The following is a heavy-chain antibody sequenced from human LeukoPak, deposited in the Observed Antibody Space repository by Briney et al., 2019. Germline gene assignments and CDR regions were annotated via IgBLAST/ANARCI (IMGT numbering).Heavy chain of an antibody. CDR2: ISSSGETI. J-gene: IGHJ4*02. CDR1: GFTFSSYE. Sequence: GGSLRLSCAASGFTFSSYEMNWVRQAPGKGLEWVSYISSSGETIHYADSVKGRFTISRDNAKNSLYLQMNSLRAEDTAVYYCAREDGYWGQGTLVTVSS. D-gene: IGHD5-24*01. V-gene: IGHV3-48*03. CDR3: AREDGY.